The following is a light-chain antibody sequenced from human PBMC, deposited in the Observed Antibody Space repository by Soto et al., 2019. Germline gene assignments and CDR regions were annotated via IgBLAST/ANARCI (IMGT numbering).Light chain of an antibody. CDR3: QQFNNYPQIT. CDR2: DAS. CDR1: QGISSA. Sequence: AIQLTQSPSSLSASVGDRVTITCRASQGISSALAWYQQKPGKAPKLLIYDASSLESGVPSRFSGSGSVTDFTLTISSLQPEDFATFYCQQFNNYPQITFGQGTRLEIK. V-gene: IGKV1D-13*01. J-gene: IGKJ5*01.